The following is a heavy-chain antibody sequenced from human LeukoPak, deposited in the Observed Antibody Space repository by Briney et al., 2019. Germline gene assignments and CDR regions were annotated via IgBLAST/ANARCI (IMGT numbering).Heavy chain of an antibody. J-gene: IGHJ3*02. CDR2: ISGSGDST. D-gene: IGHD3-10*01. V-gene: IGHV3-23*01. Sequence: GGSLRLSCAVSGFLFSNYAMNWVRQAPGKGLEWVSAISGSGDSTYYADSVKGRFTISRDNSKNTLSLQMNSLRAEDTAVYYCAKDHDYYASGPIWGQGTMVTVSS. CDR1: GFLFSNYA. CDR3: AKDHDYYASGPI.